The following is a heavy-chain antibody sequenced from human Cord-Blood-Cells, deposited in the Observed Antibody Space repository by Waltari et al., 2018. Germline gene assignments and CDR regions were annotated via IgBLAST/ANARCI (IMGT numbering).Heavy chain of an antibody. CDR1: GCSISSYY. D-gene: IGHD6-13*01. Sequence: QVQLQESGPGLVKPSETLSLTCTVSGCSISSYYWSWIRQPPGKGLEWIGYIYYSGSTNYNPSLKSRVTISVDTSKNQFSLKLSSVTAADTAVYYCARDGGYSSSWGQGTLVTVSS. J-gene: IGHJ4*02. CDR2: IYYSGST. CDR3: ARDGGYSSS. V-gene: IGHV4-59*01.